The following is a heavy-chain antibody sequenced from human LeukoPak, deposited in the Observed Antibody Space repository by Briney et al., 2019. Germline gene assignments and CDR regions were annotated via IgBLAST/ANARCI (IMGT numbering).Heavy chain of an antibody. D-gene: IGHD3-10*01. J-gene: IGHJ4*02. V-gene: IGHV1-18*01. Sequence: ASVKVSCKSSGYTFTSYGFTWVRQPPGQGLEWMGWISAYNGNTNYVQKLQGRVTMSTDTSTSTVYMELRSLRSDDAAVYYCARGGLRESVDYWGQGTLVTVSS. CDR1: GYTFTSYG. CDR2: ISAYNGNT. CDR3: ARGGLRESVDY.